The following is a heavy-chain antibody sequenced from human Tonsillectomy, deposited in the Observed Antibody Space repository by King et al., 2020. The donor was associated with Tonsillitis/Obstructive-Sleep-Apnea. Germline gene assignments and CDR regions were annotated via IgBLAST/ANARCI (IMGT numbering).Heavy chain of an antibody. V-gene: IGHV4-59*01. CDR1: GGSISSYY. Sequence: QLQESGPGLVKPSETLSLTCTVSGGSISSYYWSWIRQPPGKGLEGIGYFYYSGSTNYNPSLKSRVTISVDTSKNQFSLKLSSVTAADTAVYYCARDRTYYDFWSGYYYYYMDVWGKGTTVTVSS. CDR2: FYYSGST. D-gene: IGHD3-3*01. CDR3: ARDRTYYDFWSGYYYYYMDV. J-gene: IGHJ6*03.